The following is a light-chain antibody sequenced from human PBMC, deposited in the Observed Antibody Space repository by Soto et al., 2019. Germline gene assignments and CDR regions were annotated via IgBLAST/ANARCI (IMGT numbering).Light chain of an antibody. CDR3: QQSYSALTWT. Sequence: DIQMTQSPSSLSASVGDRVTITCRASQSISIYLNWYQQRPGKAPKLLIYATSSLQSGVPSRFSGSGSGTDFTLTISSLQPEDFATYYCQQSYSALTWTFGQGTKVEIK. J-gene: IGKJ1*01. CDR2: ATS. CDR1: QSISIY. V-gene: IGKV1-39*01.